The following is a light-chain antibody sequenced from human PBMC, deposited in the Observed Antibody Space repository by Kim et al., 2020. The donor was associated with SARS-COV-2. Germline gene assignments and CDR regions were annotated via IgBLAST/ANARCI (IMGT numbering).Light chain of an antibody. Sequence: GDRVTITCRASQTISIWLAWYQQKPGKAPSLLIYDASILESGVPSRFSGSGSGTEFTLTISSLQPDDFATYYCQEYNSDSWTFGQGTKVDIK. CDR3: QEYNSDSWT. J-gene: IGKJ1*01. CDR2: DAS. CDR1: QTISIW. V-gene: IGKV1-5*01.